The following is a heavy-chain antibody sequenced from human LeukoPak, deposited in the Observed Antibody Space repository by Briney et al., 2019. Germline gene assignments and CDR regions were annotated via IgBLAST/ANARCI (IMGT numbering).Heavy chain of an antibody. CDR3: AREVYCSGGSCHDY. V-gene: IGHV3-21*01. J-gene: IGHJ4*02. CDR2: ISSSSSYI. Sequence: GGSLRLSCAASGFTFSSYSMNWVRQAPGKGLEWVSSISSSSSYIYYADSVKGRFTISRDNAKNSLNLQMNSLRAEDTAVYYCAREVYCSGGSCHDYWGQGTLVTVSS. D-gene: IGHD2-15*01. CDR1: GFTFSSYS.